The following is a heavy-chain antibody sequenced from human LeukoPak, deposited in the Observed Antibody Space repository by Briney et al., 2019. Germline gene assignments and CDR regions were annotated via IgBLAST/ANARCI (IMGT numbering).Heavy chain of an antibody. Sequence: ASVKVSCKVSGYTLTELSMHWVRQAPGKGLEWMGGFDPEDGETIYAQKFQGRVTMTEDTSTDTAYMELSSLRSEDTAVYYCATGGMYNWNDPIFDYWGLGTLVTVSS. CDR1: GYTLTELS. CDR2: FDPEDGET. CDR3: ATGGMYNWNDPIFDY. V-gene: IGHV1-24*01. D-gene: IGHD1-1*01. J-gene: IGHJ4*02.